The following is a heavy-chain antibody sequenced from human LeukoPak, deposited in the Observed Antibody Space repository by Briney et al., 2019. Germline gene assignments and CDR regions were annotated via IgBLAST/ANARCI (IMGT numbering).Heavy chain of an antibody. D-gene: IGHD3-22*01. V-gene: IGHV3-66*02. Sequence: PGGSLRLSCAASGFTVSSSYMSWVRQAPGKGLEWVSVIYSGGSTYYADSVKGRFTISRDNSKNTLYLQMNSLRAEDTAVYYCATEGQYYDSSGYPTWTFDSWGQGTLVTASS. CDR2: IYSGGST. CDR1: GFTVSSSY. CDR3: ATEGQYYDSSGYPTWTFDS. J-gene: IGHJ4*02.